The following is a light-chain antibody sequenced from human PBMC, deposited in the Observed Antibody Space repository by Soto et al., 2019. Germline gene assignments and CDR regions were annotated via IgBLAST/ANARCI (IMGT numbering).Light chain of an antibody. V-gene: IGKV3-20*01. CDR3: QQYGSSYPWT. CDR1: QSVSSNY. J-gene: IGKJ1*01. CDR2: GAS. Sequence: ESVLTQSPGTLSLSPGERATLSCRARQSVSSNYLAWYQQKPGQAPRLLIYGASSRATGIPDRFSGSGSGTDFTLTIRRLEPEDFAVYYCQQYGSSYPWTFGQGTKVDIK.